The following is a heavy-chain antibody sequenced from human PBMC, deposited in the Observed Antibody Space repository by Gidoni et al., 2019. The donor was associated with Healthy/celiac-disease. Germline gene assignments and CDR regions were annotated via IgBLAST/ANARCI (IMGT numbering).Heavy chain of an antibody. Sequence: QVQLQQWGAGLLKPSETLSLTCAVYGGSFSGYYWSWIRQPSGKGLGWIGDITHSGSTNYDPSLKSRVTISVDTAKNQFSLKLSSVTAADTAVYYCARTTEASKGRGPYYFDYWGQGTLVTVSS. CDR1: GGSFSGYY. CDR3: ARTTEASKGRGPYYFDY. V-gene: IGHV4-34*01. J-gene: IGHJ4*02. CDR2: ITHSGST. D-gene: IGHD1-1*01.